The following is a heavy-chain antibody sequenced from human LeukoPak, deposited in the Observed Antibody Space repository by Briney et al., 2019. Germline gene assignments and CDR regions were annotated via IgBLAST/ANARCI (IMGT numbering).Heavy chain of an antibody. CDR1: GYTFTSYG. Sequence: ASVKVSCEASGYTFTSYGISWVRQAPGQGLEWMGWISAYNGNTNYAQKLQGRVTMTTDTSTSTAYMELRSLRSDDTAVYYCARVYWNDVGWYCDYWGQGTLVTVSS. CDR2: ISAYNGNT. J-gene: IGHJ4*02. V-gene: IGHV1-18*01. CDR3: ARVYWNDVGWYCDY. D-gene: IGHD1-1*01.